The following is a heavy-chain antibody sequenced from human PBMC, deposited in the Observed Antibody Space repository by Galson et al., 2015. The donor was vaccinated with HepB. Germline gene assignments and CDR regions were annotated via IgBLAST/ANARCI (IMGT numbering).Heavy chain of an antibody. CDR3: ARGLKPSTKDSSGWYRGGGGGY. D-gene: IGHD6-19*01. Sequence: SVKVSCKASGYTFTSYAMHWVRQAPGQRLEWMGWINAGNGNTKYSQKFQGRVTITRDTSASTAYMELSSLRSEDTAVYYCARGLKPSTKDSSGWYRGGGGGYWGQGTLVTVSS. CDR2: INAGNGNT. CDR1: GYTFTSYA. V-gene: IGHV1-3*01. J-gene: IGHJ4*02.